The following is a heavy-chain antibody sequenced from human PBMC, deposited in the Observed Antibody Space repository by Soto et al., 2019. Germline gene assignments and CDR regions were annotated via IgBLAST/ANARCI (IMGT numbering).Heavy chain of an antibody. CDR2: ISAYNGNT. Sequence: ASVKVSCKASGYIFVSYGVTWVRQAPGQGLEWMGWISAYNGNTNYAQKLQGRVTMTTDTSTSTAYMELKSLRSDDTAVYYCARYHPSPVAASRWGDFGYWGQGTLVTVSS. V-gene: IGHV1-18*01. D-gene: IGHD2-15*01. CDR3: ARYHPSPVAASRWGDFGY. J-gene: IGHJ4*02. CDR1: GYIFVSYG.